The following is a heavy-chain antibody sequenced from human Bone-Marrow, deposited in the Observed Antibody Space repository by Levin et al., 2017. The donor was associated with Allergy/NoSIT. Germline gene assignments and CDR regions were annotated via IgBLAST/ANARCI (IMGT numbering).Heavy chain of an antibody. Sequence: GGSLRLSCTASGFTVGGNYMSWVRQAPGRRLEWISILYSGGNTYYADSVKYRFTISRDISKNTLSLQMDSLRPDDSAVYYCSRAYLRGADILNSGYYYYYLDVWGQGTTVIVSS. CDR1: GFTVGGNY. J-gene: IGHJ6*03. CDR2: LYSGGNT. D-gene: IGHD3-9*01. V-gene: IGHV3-66*02. CDR3: SRAYLRGADILNSGYYYYYLDV.